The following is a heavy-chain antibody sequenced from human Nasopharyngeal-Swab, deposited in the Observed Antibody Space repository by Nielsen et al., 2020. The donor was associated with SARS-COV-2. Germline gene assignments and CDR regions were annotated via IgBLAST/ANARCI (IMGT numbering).Heavy chain of an antibody. Sequence: ASVKVSCKASGYTFISYAMQWVRQAPGQRLEWMGWISGGSGNTQYSQKFQGRVTFTRDTSASTAYMELGGLRSEDTAVYYCARGRWELDPPLSDYWGQGTLVTVSS. CDR3: ARGRWELDPPLSDY. D-gene: IGHD1-26*01. V-gene: IGHV1-3*01. CDR2: ISGGSGNT. CDR1: GYTFISYA. J-gene: IGHJ4*02.